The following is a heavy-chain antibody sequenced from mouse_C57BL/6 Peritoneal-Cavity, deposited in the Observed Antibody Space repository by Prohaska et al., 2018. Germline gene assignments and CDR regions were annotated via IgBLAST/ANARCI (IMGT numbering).Heavy chain of an antibody. Sequence: EVNLEESGGGLVQPGGSMKLSCVASGFTFSNYWMNWVRQSPEKGLEWVAQIRLKSDNYATHYAESVKGRFTISRDDYKSSVYLQMNNLRAEDTGIYYCTYDYAMDYWGQGTSVTVSS. CDR1: GFTFSNYW. CDR3: TYDYAMDY. D-gene: IGHD2-3*01. CDR2: IRLKSDNYAT. J-gene: IGHJ4*01. V-gene: IGHV6-3*01.